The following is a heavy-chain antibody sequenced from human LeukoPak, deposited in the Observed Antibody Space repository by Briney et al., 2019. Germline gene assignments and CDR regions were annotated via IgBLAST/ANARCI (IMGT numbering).Heavy chain of an antibody. CDR1: GGSISSSSYC. V-gene: IGHV4-39*07. CDR2: IYYSGST. CDR3: ARAGWLINTLDY. Sequence: SETLSLTCTVSGGSISSSSYCWGWIRQPPGKGLEWIGSIYYSGSTYYNPSLKSRVTISVDTSKNQFSLKLSSVTAADTAVYYCARAGWLINTLDYWGQGTLVTVSS. D-gene: IGHD5-24*01. J-gene: IGHJ4*02.